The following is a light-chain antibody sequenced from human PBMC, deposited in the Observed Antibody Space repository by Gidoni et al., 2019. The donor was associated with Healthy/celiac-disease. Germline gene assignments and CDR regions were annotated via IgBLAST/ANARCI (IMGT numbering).Light chain of an antibody. CDR1: KLGDKY. CDR2: QDS. CDR3: QAWDSSTVV. V-gene: IGLV3-1*01. Sequence: SYELTQPPSVSVPPGQTASITCSGDKLGDKYACWYHQKPGQSPVLVIYQDSKRPAGIPARFSGSNSGNTATLTISGTQAMDEADYYCQAWDSSTVVFGGGTNLTVL. J-gene: IGLJ2*01.